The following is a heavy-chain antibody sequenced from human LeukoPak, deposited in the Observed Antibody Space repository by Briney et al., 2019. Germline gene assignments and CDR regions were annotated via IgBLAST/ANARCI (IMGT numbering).Heavy chain of an antibody. V-gene: IGHV3-21*04. CDR3: AKAPPYSSSWSPWFDP. CDR1: GFTFSSYS. CDR2: ISSSSSYI. Sequence: SGGSLRLSCAASGFTFSSYSMNWVRQAPGKGLEWVSSISSSSSYIYYADSVKGRFTISRDNSKNTLYLQMNSLRAEDTAVYYCAKAPPYSSSWSPWFDPWGQGTLVTVSS. D-gene: IGHD6-13*01. J-gene: IGHJ5*02.